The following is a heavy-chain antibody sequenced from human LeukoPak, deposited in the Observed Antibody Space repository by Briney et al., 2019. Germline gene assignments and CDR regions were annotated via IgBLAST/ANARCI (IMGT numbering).Heavy chain of an antibody. CDR3: ARWGRYNNWFDP. V-gene: IGHV4-59*08. D-gene: IGHD3-9*01. CDR2: IYYSGST. Sequence: PSETLSLTCTVSGGSISSYYWSWIRQPPGKGLEWIGYIYYSGSTYYNPSLKSRVTISVDTSKNQFSLKLSSVTAADTAVYYCARWGRYNNWFDPWGQGTLVTVSS. J-gene: IGHJ5*02. CDR1: GGSISSYY.